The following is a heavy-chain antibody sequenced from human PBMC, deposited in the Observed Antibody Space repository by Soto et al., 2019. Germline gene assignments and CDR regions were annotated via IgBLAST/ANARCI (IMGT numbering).Heavy chain of an antibody. D-gene: IGHD1-7*01. CDR1: GGIFHGYG. V-gene: IGHV3-33*01. Sequence: QEQLVESGGGVVQPATSLRLSCAVPGGIFHGYGMHWVRQAPGKGLERVAIIRFDGSNEEYADSVKGRFTISRDNSKNTLYLQMNTLGAEDTAVYYCARDGIGGTVFRGYLDYWGRGTVVTVSS. CDR2: IRFDGSNE. CDR3: ARDGIGGTVFRGYLDY. J-gene: IGHJ4*02.